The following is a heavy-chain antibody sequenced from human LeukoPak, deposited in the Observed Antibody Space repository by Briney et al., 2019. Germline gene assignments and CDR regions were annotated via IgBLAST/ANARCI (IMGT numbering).Heavy chain of an antibody. CDR1: GGSISSGDYS. J-gene: IGHJ5*02. Sequence: PSETLSLTCAVSGGSISSGDYSWNWIRQPPGKGLEWIGYIYHTGHTFYNPSLKSRVTMSVDRSNNQFSLRLTSVTAADTAVYYCARGSFLRENPGSWFDPWGQGTLVTVSP. V-gene: IGHV4-30-2*01. D-gene: IGHD3-10*01. CDR3: ARGSFLRENPGSWFDP. CDR2: IYHTGHT.